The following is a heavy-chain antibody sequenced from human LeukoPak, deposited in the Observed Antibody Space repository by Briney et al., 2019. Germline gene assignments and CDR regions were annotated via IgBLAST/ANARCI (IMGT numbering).Heavy chain of an antibody. CDR3: ARSLRFLEWLSFDY. Sequence: ASVKVSCKASGYTFTSYAMHWVRQAPGQRIEWMGWINAGNGNTKYSQKFQGRVTITRDTSASTAYMELSSLRSEDTAVYYCARSLRFLEWLSFDYWGQGTLVTVSS. D-gene: IGHD3-3*01. CDR1: GYTFTSYA. J-gene: IGHJ4*02. V-gene: IGHV1-3*01. CDR2: INAGNGNT.